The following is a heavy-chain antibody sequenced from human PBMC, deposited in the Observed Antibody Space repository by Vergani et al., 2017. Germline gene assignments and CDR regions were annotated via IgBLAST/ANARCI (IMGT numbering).Heavy chain of an antibody. CDR2: IYTSGST. D-gene: IGHD3-10*01. Sequence: QVQLQESGPGLVKPSQTLSLTCTVSGGSISSGSYYWSWIRQPAGKGLEWIGRIYTSGSTNYNPSLKRRVTISVDTSKNQFSLKLSAVTAADTAVDYCARDGGMTMVRGVRGYYYGMDVWGQGTTVTVSS. V-gene: IGHV4-61*02. CDR1: GGSISSGSYY. J-gene: IGHJ6*02. CDR3: ARDGGMTMVRGVRGYYYGMDV.